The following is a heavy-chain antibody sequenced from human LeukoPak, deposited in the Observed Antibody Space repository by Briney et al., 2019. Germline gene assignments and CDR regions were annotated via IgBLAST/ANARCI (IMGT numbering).Heavy chain of an antibody. CDR1: GGSISSGDYY. J-gene: IGHJ6*02. Sequence: SQTLSLTCTVSGGSISSGDYYWSWIRQPPGKGLEWIGYIYYSGSTYYNPSLKSRATIPLDTSKNQFSLKLTSVTAADTALFFCARGYDIDVWGQGTTVTVSS. V-gene: IGHV4-30-4*01. CDR3: ARGYDIDV. CDR2: IYYSGST.